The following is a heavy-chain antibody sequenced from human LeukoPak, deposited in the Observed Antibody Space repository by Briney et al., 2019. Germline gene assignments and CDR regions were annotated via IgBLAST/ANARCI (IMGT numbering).Heavy chain of an antibody. CDR1: GFTFSSYA. V-gene: IGHV3-30-3*01. J-gene: IGHJ3*01. CDR3: ARENHDAFDV. CDR2: ISYDGSNK. Sequence: GGSLRLSCAASGFTFSSYAMHWVRQAPGTGLEWVAVISYDGSNKYYADSVKGRFTISRDNAKNSLHLQMNSLRAEDTAVYYCARENHDAFDVWGQGTLVSVSS.